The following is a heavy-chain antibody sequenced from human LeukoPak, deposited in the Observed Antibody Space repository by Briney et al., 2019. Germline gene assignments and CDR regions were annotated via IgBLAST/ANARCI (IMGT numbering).Heavy chain of an antibody. CDR3: SLARSEYHYGMDV. V-gene: IGHV6-1*01. CDR2: TYYRSKWYY. Sequence: SQTLSLTCAISGDSASSISVARNWIRQSPSRGLEWLGRTYYRSKWYYEYAVSVKSRINISPDTSKNQFSLQLTSVTPEDTAVYYCSLARSEYHYGMDVWGQGTTVTVSS. J-gene: IGHJ6*02. CDR1: GDSASSISVA.